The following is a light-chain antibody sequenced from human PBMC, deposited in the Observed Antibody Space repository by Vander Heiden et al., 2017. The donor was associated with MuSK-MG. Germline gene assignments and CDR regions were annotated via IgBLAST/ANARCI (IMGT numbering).Light chain of an antibody. V-gene: IGKV1-33*01. Sequence: DCHLTLSTSSLSASLGARVPILCHASHPLNMYLNWFQQKPGKPPKLLIYEGSYLAPGVPARFSGSGFGKQFSLTITRLQPEDIATYFCKQYESLPLTFGGGTKVEIK. CDR2: EGS. J-gene: IGKJ4*01. CDR3: KQYESLPLT. CDR1: HPLNMY.